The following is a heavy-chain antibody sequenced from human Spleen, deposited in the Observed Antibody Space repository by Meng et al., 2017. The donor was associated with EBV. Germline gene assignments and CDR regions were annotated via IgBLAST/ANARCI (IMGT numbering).Heavy chain of an antibody. CDR1: GDSISGSTYY. CDR2: INFGGRI. Sequence: LQLQESGPGLVKPPETLSLTCSVSGDSISGSTYYWDWIRQPPGKGLEWIASINFGGRIYYNPSLKSRVTISVDTSKNQFSLKLRSVTAADTAVYYCAREDNSSFDPWGQGTLVTVSS. J-gene: IGHJ5*02. CDR3: AREDNSSFDP. V-gene: IGHV4-39*07. D-gene: IGHD6-13*01.